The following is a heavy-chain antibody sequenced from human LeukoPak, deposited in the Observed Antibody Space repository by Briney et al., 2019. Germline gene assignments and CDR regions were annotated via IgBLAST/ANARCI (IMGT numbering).Heavy chain of an antibody. V-gene: IGHV6-1*01. J-gene: IGHJ4*02. D-gene: IGHD6-6*01. CDR1: GDSVSSNSAA. CDR2: TYYRSKWYN. Sequence: SQTISLTCAISGDSVSSNSAAWNWIRQSPSRGLEWLGRTYYRSKWYNDYAVSVKSRITINPDTSKNQFSLQLNSVTPEDTAVYYCARASIAARRVWSYYFDYWGQGTLVTVSS. CDR3: ARASIAARRVWSYYFDY.